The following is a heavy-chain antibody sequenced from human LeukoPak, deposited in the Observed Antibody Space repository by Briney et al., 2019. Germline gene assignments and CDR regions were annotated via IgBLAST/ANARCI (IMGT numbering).Heavy chain of an antibody. Sequence: QPGGSLRLSCVASGFTFSGSWMHWVRQAPGKGLVWVSRIYPNGRITDYADSVKGRFTISRDNARNTVLLQMNSLRAEDTAVYYCARDRPCSASDCTPGDDFDFWGQGALVTVSS. CDR2: IYPNGRIT. CDR1: GFTFSGSW. J-gene: IGHJ4*02. V-gene: IGHV3-74*01. CDR3: ARDRPCSASDCTPGDDFDF. D-gene: IGHD2-15*01.